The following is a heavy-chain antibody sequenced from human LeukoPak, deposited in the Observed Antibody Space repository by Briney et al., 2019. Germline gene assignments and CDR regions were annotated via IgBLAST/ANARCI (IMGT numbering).Heavy chain of an antibody. J-gene: IGHJ3*02. CDR1: GYTFTGYY. Sequence: GASVKVSCKASGYTFTGYYMHWVRQAPGQGLEWMGWINPNSGGTNYAQKFQGRVTMTRDTSFSTAYMELSRLRSDDTAVYYCARDDLAAPDAFDIWGQGTMVTVSS. CDR3: ARDDLAAPDAFDI. D-gene: IGHD6-19*01. V-gene: IGHV1-2*02. CDR2: INPNSGGT.